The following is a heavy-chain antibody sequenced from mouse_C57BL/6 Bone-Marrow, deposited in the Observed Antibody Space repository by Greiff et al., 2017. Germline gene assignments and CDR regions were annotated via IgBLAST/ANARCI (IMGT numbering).Heavy chain of an antibody. Sequence: QVQLQQSGAELVKPGASVKISCKASGYAFSSYWMNWVKQRPGKGLEWIGQIYPGDGDTNYNGKFKGKATLTADKSSSTAYMQLSSLTSEDSAVYFCARSGDYYDYNYYAMDYWGQGTSVTVSS. J-gene: IGHJ4*01. CDR3: ARSGDYYDYNYYAMDY. CDR2: IYPGDGDT. CDR1: GYAFSSYW. V-gene: IGHV1-80*01. D-gene: IGHD2-4*01.